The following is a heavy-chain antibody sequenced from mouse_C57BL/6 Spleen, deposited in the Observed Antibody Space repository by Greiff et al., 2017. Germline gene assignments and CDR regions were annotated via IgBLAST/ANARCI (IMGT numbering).Heavy chain of an antibody. CDR2: IDPEDGET. V-gene: IGHV14-2*01. CDR3: ASVVATDWYFDV. Sequence: VQLKESGAELVKPGASVKLSCTASGFNIKDYYMHWVKQRTEQGLEWIGRIDPEDGETKYAPKFPGKATITADTSSNTAYLQLSSLTSEDTAVYYCASVVATDWYFDVWGTGTTVTVSS. D-gene: IGHD1-1*01. J-gene: IGHJ1*03. CDR1: GFNIKDYY.